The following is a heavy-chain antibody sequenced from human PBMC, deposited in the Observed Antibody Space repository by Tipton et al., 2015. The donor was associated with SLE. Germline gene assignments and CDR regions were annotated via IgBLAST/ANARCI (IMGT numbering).Heavy chain of an antibody. CDR1: GGSFSGYY. Sequence: TLSLTCAVYGGSFSGYYWSWIRQPPGKGLEWIGEINHSGSTNYNPSLKSRVTISVDTSKNQFSLKLNSVTAEDTAVYYCAGDLWYGGNSAPHAFDIWGQGTMVTVSS. CDR2: INHSGST. J-gene: IGHJ3*02. CDR3: AGDLWYGGNSAPHAFDI. V-gene: IGHV4-34*01. D-gene: IGHD4-23*01.